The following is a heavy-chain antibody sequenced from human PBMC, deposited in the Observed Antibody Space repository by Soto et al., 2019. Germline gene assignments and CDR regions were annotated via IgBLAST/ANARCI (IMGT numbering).Heavy chain of an antibody. Sequence: EVPLLESGGGLVQPGRSLRLSCAASGFTFSNYVMSWVRQAPGQGLDWVSAISGSGGTTYYADSVKGRFTISRDNSKNTLFLQMNSLRAEDAAVYYCAKFFVETGSNSGWPWSFHYWGQGTLVTVSS. CDR1: GFTFSNYV. D-gene: IGHD6-25*01. J-gene: IGHJ4*02. V-gene: IGHV3-23*01. CDR2: ISGSGGTT. CDR3: AKFFVETGSNSGWPWSFHY.